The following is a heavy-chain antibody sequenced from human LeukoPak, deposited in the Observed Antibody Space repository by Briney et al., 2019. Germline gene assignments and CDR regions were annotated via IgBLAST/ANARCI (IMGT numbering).Heavy chain of an antibody. J-gene: IGHJ5*02. V-gene: IGHV3-11*01. D-gene: IGHD6-13*01. CDR1: GFTFSDYH. CDR3: ARHSGWYGWFDP. CDR2: ISSSGSAM. Sequence: GGSLRLSCAASGFTFSDYHMTWIRQAPGKGLEWVSYISSSGSAMYYADSVKGRFTISRDNAKNSLYLQMNSLRAEDTAVYYCARHSGWYGWFDPWGQGTLLTVSS.